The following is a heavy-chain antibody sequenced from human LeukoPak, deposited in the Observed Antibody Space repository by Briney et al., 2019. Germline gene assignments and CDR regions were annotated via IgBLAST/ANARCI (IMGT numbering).Heavy chain of an antibody. CDR3: ARDSRYYDFWSGYSPGPYYYYGMDV. D-gene: IGHD3-3*01. J-gene: IGHJ6*02. V-gene: IGHV3-11*04. Sequence: GGSLRLSCAASGFTFSDYYMSWIRQAPGKGLEWVSYISSSGSTIYYADSVKGRFTISRDNAKNSLYLQMNSLRAEDTAVYYCARDSRYYDFWSGYSPGPYYYYGMDVWGQGTTVTVSS. CDR2: ISSSGSTI. CDR1: GFTFSDYY.